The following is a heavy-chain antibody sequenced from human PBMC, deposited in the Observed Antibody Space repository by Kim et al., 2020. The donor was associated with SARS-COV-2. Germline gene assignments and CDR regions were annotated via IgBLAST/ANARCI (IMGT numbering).Heavy chain of an antibody. J-gene: IGHJ3*02. D-gene: IGHD1-1*01. CDR3: TRIPGTPFAFWDAFDI. V-gene: IGHV3-73*01. CDR1: GFTFSDSP. CDR2: IRSKANSYAT. Sequence: GGSLRLSCAASGFTFSDSPMHWVRQASGKGLEWVGRIRSKANSYATAYAASVRGRFTISSDDTKNTAYLQMNSLKTEDTAVYYCTRIPGTPFAFWDAFDIWGQETMVTVSS.